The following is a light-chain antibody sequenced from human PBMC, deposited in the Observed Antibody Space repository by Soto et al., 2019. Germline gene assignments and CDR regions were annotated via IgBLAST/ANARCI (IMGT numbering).Light chain of an antibody. J-gene: IGLJ1*01. CDR3: PSYDSSLSGYV. V-gene: IGLV1-40*01. Sequence: QSVLTQPPSVSGAPGQRVTISCTGSSSNIGPTYDVHWYQQLPGTAPKLLIYANTNRPSGVPDRFSGSKSGTSASLAITGLQAEDEADYYCPSYDSSLSGYVFGTGTKVTVL. CDR2: ANT. CDR1: SSNIGPTYD.